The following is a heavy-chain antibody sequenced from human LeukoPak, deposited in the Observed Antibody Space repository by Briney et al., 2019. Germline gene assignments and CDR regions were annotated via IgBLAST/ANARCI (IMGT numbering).Heavy chain of an antibody. D-gene: IGHD5-18*01. J-gene: IGHJ4*02. CDR1: GFTFSSYG. Sequence: GGSLRLSCAASGFTFSSYGMHWVRQAPGKGLEWVAVIRYDGSNKYYADSVKGRFTISRDNSKNTLYLQMNSLRAEDTAVYYCARGGYSYGHRADYWGQGTLVTVSS. CDR2: IRYDGSNK. CDR3: ARGGYSYGHRADY. V-gene: IGHV3-33*01.